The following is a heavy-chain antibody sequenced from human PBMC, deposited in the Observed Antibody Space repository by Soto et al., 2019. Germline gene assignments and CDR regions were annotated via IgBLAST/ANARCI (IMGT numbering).Heavy chain of an antibody. CDR3: ARHQYRELDY. V-gene: IGHV4-59*08. J-gene: IGHJ4*02. D-gene: IGHD2-2*02. CDR1: GGSISSYY. CDR2: IYYSGST. Sequence: SETLSLTCTVSGGSISSYYWSWIRQPPGKGLEWIGYIYYSGSTNYNPSLKSRVTISVDTSKNQFSLKLSSVTAADTAVYYCARHQYRELDYWGQGTLVTVSS.